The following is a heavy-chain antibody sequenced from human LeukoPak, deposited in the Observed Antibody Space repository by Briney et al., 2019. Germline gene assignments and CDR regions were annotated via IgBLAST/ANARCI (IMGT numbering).Heavy chain of an antibody. D-gene: IGHD2-2*01. CDR1: GYTFTSYD. Sequence: ASVKVSCKASGYTFTSYDINWVRQATGQGLEWMGWMNPNSGNTGYAQKFQGRVTMTRNTSISTAYMELSSLRSEDTAVYYCAGYQLLPTDYYYYYMDVWGKGTTVTVSS. J-gene: IGHJ6*03. V-gene: IGHV1-8*01. CDR2: MNPNSGNT. CDR3: AGYQLLPTDYYYYYMDV.